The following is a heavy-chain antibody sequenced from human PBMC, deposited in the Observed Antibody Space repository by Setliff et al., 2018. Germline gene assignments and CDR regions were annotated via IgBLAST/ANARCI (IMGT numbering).Heavy chain of an antibody. CDR1: GGSISSGSHY. J-gene: IGHJ5*02. V-gene: IGHV4-61*09. Sequence: SETLSLTCTVSGGSISSGSHYWTWIRQPTGKRLEWIGHIDPSGDTNYSPSLKSRVTISRDTSKNQLSLELTSVTAADTAVYYCARHPTGFPNWFDVWGQGTLVTVSS. CDR2: IDPSGDT. D-gene: IGHD3-9*01. CDR3: ARHPTGFPNWFDV.